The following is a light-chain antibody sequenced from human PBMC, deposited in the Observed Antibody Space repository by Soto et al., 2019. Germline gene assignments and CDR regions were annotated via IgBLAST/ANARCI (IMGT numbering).Light chain of an antibody. CDR3: QQYYSPPPT. Sequence: EVVLTQSPSTLSLSPGEIATRSSKTSQSVSSYLACDQQKPGQAPQLLIYVASSRATGIAHRFRGSGSGTDFTITFTSLQAEHVAVYYCQQYYSPPPTFGQGTKVDIK. V-gene: IGKV3-11*01. CDR1: QSVSSY. J-gene: IGKJ1*01. CDR2: VAS.